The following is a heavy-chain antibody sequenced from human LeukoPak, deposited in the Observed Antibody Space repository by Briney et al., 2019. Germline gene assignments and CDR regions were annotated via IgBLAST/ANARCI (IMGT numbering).Heavy chain of an antibody. CDR3: ARDLGYCSSISCQRNWFDP. Sequence: ASVKVSCKASGYTFTNNDISWVRQAPGQGLEWMGWISTYNGNTNYAQKLQDRVTMTTDTSTSTAYMELRSLRSDDTAVYYCARDLGYCSSISCQRNWFDPWGQGTLVTVSS. CDR2: ISTYNGNT. V-gene: IGHV1-18*01. CDR1: GYTFTNND. J-gene: IGHJ5*02. D-gene: IGHD2-2*01.